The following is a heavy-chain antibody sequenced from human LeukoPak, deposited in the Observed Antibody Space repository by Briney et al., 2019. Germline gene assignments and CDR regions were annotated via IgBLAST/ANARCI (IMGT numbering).Heavy chain of an antibody. CDR3: AKTYYDSGCLIDY. D-gene: IGHD3-22*01. J-gene: IGHJ4*02. CDR1: GFTFSAYA. CDR2: IRSGGISK. V-gene: IGHV3-23*01. Sequence: GGSLRLSCAASGFTFSAYAMTWVGQGPGKGREGAENIRSGGISKNYADSVRGRFTISRDDSTSTLYLEMNSLRAEDTAVYYCAKTYYDSGCLIDYWGQGTLVTVSA.